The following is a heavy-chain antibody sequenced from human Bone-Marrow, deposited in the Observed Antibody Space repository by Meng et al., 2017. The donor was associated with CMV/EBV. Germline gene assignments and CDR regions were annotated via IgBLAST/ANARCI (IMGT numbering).Heavy chain of an antibody. D-gene: IGHD2-2*02. J-gene: IGHJ4*02. CDR3: AREGYCSGNTCYTRGTFDY. CDR1: GFTFSSYA. V-gene: IGHV3-7*01. Sequence: GESLKISCAASGFTFSSYAMSWVRQAPGKGLEWVANIKQDGSEKYYVDSVKGRFTISRDNAKNSLYLQMNSLRAEDTAVYYCAREGYCSGNTCYTRGTFDYWGQGTLVTVSS. CDR2: IKQDGSEK.